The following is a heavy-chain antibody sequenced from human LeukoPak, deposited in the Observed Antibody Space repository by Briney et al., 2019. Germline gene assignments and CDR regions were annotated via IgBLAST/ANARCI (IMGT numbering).Heavy chain of an antibody. CDR1: GGTFSSYA. CDR3: ARDLRDGYHPGY. CDR2: IIPIFGTA. V-gene: IGHV1-69*13. J-gene: IGHJ4*02. D-gene: IGHD5-24*01. Sequence: SVKVSCKASGGTFSSYAISWVRRAPGQGLEWMGGIIPIFGTANYAQKFQGRVTITADESTSTAYMELSSLRSEDTAVYYCARDLRDGYHPGYWGQGTLVTVSS.